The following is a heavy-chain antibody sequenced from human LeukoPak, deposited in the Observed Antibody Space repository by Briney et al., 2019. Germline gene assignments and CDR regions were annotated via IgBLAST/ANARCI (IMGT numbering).Heavy chain of an antibody. V-gene: IGHV4-34*01. J-gene: IGHJ2*01. CDR3: ARDNFWSGSYFDL. CDR2: INHCGST. D-gene: IGHD3-3*01. CDR1: GGSFSGYY. Sequence: PSETLSLTCAVYGGSFSGYYWSWIRQPPGKGLEWIGEINHCGSTNYNPSLKSRVTISVDTSKNQFSLKLSSVTAADTAVYYCARDNFWSGSYFDLWGRGTLVTVSS.